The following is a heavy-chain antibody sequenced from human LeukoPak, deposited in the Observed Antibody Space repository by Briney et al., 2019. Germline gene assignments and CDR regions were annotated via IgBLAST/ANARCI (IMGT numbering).Heavy chain of an antibody. J-gene: IGHJ4*02. CDR1: GYTFTGYY. Sequence: ASVKVSCKASGYTFTGYYMHWVRHAPGQGREWRGIINPSGGGTTYVQMFQGRVTMTRDTSTSTDYIEQSSLRSEETAAYYCAREGEVIVTDNLFYWGQGTLVTVSS. V-gene: IGHV1-46*01. D-gene: IGHD2-21*01. CDR3: AREGEVIVTDNLFY. CDR2: INPSGGGT.